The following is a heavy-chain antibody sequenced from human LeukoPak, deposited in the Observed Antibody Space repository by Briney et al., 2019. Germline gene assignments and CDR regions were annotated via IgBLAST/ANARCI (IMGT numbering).Heavy chain of an antibody. CDR2: IIPIFGTA. CDR1: GGTFSSYA. Sequence: EASVKVSCKASGGTFSSYAISWVRQAPGQGLEWMGGIIPIFGTANYAQKFQGRVTITADKSTSTAYMELSSLRPEDTAVYYCARGRGRHSSSWFDPWGQGTLVTVSS. V-gene: IGHV1-69*06. D-gene: IGHD6-13*01. CDR3: ARGRGRHSSSWFDP. J-gene: IGHJ5*02.